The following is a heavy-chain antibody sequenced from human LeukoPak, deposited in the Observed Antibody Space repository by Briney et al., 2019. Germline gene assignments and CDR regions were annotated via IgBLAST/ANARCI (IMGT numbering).Heavy chain of an antibody. CDR1: GYTFSDFG. J-gene: IGHJ4*02. V-gene: IGHV1-18*01. CDR2: ISGYNGDT. D-gene: IGHD5-12*01. CDR3: ARDHGGYETEYYFDY. Sequence: ASVKVSCKASGYTFSDFGITWVRQAPGQGLEWMGWISGYNGDTKYEQKLQGRVTLTTDASTSTAYMELRSLRSDDTAVYYCARDHGGYETEYYFDYWGQGTLVTVSS.